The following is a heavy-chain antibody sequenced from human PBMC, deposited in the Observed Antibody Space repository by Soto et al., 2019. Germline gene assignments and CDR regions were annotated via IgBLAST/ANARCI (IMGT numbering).Heavy chain of an antibody. CDR3: AREAYTFGPGAVSGAFDI. CDR1: GGTFGSNA. CDR2: IIPIFGKT. V-gene: IGHV1-69*05. Sequence: QVQLVQSETEVRKPGSSVKVSCRASGGTFGSNAISWVRQAPGQGLEWMGNIIPIFGKTKSSHNFQGRVTITTDEATNTAYMEMSSLTSEDTAIYFCAREAYTFGPGAVSGAFDIWGQGTMVTVSS. J-gene: IGHJ3*02. D-gene: IGHD4-4*01.